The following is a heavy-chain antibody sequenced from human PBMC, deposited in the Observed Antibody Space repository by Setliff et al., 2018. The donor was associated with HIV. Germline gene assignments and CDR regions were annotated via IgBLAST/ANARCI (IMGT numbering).Heavy chain of an antibody. CDR3: ASRVYYYDSSGYLREEGFDP. J-gene: IGHJ5*02. CDR1: GGSISNSRYY. Sequence: SETLSLTCTVSGGSISNSRYYWSWIRQPPGKGLEWIGSIYYSGSTYYNPSLKCRVTISVDTSKNQFSLKLSSVTAADAAVYYCASRVYYYDSSGYLREEGFDPWGQGTLVTVSS. V-gene: IGHV4-39*01. CDR2: IYYSGST. D-gene: IGHD3-22*01.